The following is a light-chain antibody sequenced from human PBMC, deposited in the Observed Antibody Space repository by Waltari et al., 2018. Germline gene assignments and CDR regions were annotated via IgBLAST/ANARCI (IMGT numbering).Light chain of an antibody. CDR3: QQRSNWPPT. CDR1: QSVSSY. CDR2: DAS. Sequence: EIVLTQSPATLSLSPGERATLSCRASQSVSSYLAGYQQKPGQAPRLLIYDASNRATGIPARFSCSGSASDFTLTISSLEPEDFAVYYCQQRSNWPPTFGGGTKVEIK. J-gene: IGKJ4*01. V-gene: IGKV3-11*01.